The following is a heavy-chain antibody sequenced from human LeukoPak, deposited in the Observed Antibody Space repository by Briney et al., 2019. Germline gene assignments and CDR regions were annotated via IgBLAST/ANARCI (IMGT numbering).Heavy chain of an antibody. CDR2: IIPIFGTA. D-gene: IGHD3-9*01. V-gene: IGHV1-69*01. Sequence: SVKVSCKASGGTFSSYAINWVRQAPGQGLEWMGGIIPIFGTANYAQKFQGRVTITADESTSTAYMELSSLRSEDTAVYYCARARLYYDILTGYILDYYYYYMDVWGKGTTATVSS. CDR1: GGTFSSYA. CDR3: ARARLYYDILTGYILDYYYYYMDV. J-gene: IGHJ6*03.